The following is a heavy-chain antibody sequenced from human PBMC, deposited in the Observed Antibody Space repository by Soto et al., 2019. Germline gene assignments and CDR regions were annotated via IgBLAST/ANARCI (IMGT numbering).Heavy chain of an antibody. J-gene: IGHJ4*02. CDR1: GFTFSSYA. CDR2: ISGSGGST. Sequence: EVQLLESGGGLLQPGGSLRLSCAASGFTFSSYAMSWFRQASGKWLEWVSAISGSGGSTYYADSVKGRFTISRDNSKNTLYLQMNSLRAEDTGVYYCAGAEGGFDYWGQGTLVTVSS. D-gene: IGHD3-16*01. V-gene: IGHV3-23*01. CDR3: AGAEGGFDY.